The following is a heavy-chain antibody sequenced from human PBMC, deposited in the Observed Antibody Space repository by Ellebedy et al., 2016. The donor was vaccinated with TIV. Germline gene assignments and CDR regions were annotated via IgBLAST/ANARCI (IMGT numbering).Heavy chain of an antibody. J-gene: IGHJ6*02. CDR1: GFTFSSYA. D-gene: IGHD6-19*01. CDR2: ISYDGSNK. Sequence: GESLKISXAASGFTFSSYAMHWARQAPGKGLEWVAVISYDGSNKYYADSVKGRFTISRDNSKNTLYLQMNSLRAEDTAVYTAYSSGWYGMDVWGQGTTVTVSS. V-gene: IGHV3-30-3*01. CDR3: YSSGWYGMDV.